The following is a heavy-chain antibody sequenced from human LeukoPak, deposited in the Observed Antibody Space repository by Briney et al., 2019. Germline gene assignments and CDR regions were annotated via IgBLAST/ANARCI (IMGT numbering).Heavy chain of an antibody. J-gene: IGHJ6*03. CDR3: ARDPYSGTYSDYYYYYMDV. Sequence: GGSLRLSCEASGVTFSGYSMSGGREAPGEGVGWVSSISTSGSYIYYADSLKGRFTISRDNAKNSLYLQMNSLSVEDTAVYYCARDPYSGTYSDYYYYYMDVWGKGTTVTVSS. V-gene: IGHV3-21*01. CDR2: ISTSGSYI. D-gene: IGHD1-26*01. CDR1: GVTFSGYS.